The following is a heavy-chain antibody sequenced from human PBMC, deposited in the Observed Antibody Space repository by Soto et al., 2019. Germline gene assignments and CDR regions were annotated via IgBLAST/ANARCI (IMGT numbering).Heavy chain of an antibody. CDR2: IIPIFETA. CDR3: AASDSSSWQHDY. V-gene: IGHV1-69*01. Sequence: QVQLVQSGAEMKKPGSSVKVSCKVSGDSFSSYAIGWVRQAPGEGLEWVGGIIPIFETANYAQNFQGRVTITAVDSTTTAYLEVTRLRPQDTAVFYCAASDSSSWQHDYWGQGTLITVSS. CDR1: GDSFSSYA. J-gene: IGHJ4*02. D-gene: IGHD6-13*01.